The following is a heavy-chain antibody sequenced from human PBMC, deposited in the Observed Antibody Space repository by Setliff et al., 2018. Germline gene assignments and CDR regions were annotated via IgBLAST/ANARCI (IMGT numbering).Heavy chain of an antibody. Sequence: SETLSLTCTVSDDSISSRHYYWSWIRQPAGKGLEWLGQIYTSWSTNYNPSLKGRATLSIDASKKQFSLKLTSVTAADTAVYYCAGDPPNSGWSFDYWGQGTLVTVSS. CDR1: DDSISSRHYY. CDR3: AGDPPNSGWSFDY. V-gene: IGHV4-61*09. J-gene: IGHJ4*02. D-gene: IGHD6-19*01. CDR2: IYTSWST.